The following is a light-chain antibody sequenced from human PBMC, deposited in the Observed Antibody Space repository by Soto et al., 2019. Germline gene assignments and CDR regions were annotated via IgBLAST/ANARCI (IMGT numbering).Light chain of an antibody. Sequence: EIVLTQSPGTLSLSPGERATLSCRASQSFSSSYLAWYQQKPGQAPRLLIYGAPSRATGIPDRFSGSGSGTDFTLPISRQEPENLAVYCRQQYGTSITFGQGTRREI. CDR3: QQYGTSIT. V-gene: IGKV3-20*01. CDR1: QSFSSSY. CDR2: GAP. J-gene: IGKJ5*01.